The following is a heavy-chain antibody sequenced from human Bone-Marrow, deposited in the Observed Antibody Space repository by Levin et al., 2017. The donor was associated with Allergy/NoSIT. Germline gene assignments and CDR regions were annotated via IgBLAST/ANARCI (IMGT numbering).Heavy chain of an antibody. D-gene: IGHD6-25*01. CDR2: IKSTADGGTI. J-gene: IGHJ3*01. CDR1: GFTFNNAW. V-gene: IGHV3-15*07. CDR3: TTSLIAAAGIGDAFDV. Sequence: GGSLRLSCAASGFTFNNAWMNWVRQAPGKGLEWVGRIKSTADGGTIHYAAPVKGRFTISRDDSKDTLSLQMDSLKTEDTGVYYCTTSLIAAAGIGDAFDVWGRGTRVTVSS.